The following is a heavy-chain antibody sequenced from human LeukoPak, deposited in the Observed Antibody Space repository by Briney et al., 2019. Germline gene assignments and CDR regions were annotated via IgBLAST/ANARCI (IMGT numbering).Heavy chain of an antibody. CDR3: ARLDYDILTGYYRGSWFDP. J-gene: IGHJ5*02. D-gene: IGHD3-9*01. V-gene: IGHV4-59*01. CDR2: IYYSGST. Sequence: SETLSLTCTVPGGSISSYYWSWIRQPPGKGLEWIGYIYYSGSTNYNPSLKSRVTISVDTSKNQFSLKLSSVTAADTAVYYCARLDYDILTGYYRGSWFDPWGQGTLVTVSS. CDR1: GGSISSYY.